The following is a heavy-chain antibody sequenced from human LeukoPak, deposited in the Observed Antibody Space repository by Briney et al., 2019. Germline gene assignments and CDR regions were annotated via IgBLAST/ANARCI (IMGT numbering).Heavy chain of an antibody. Sequence: GGSLRLSCAAFGFTVSRNHMIWVRQAPGKGLEWVSIIYSGGSTYYADSVRGRFTISRDSSQNTLYLQMNGLRVEDTAVYYCVTLPTGDYWGQGTLVTVSS. CDR3: VTLPTGDY. D-gene: IGHD2-15*01. V-gene: IGHV3-53*01. J-gene: IGHJ4*02. CDR1: GFTVSRNH. CDR2: IYSGGST.